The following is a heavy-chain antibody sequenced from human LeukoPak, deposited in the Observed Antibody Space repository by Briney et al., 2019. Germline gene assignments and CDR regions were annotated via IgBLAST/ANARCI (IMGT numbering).Heavy chain of an antibody. CDR3: AKITKATTPNY. Sequence: GGSLRLSCGASGLTFSNYAMNWVRQASGKGLEWVSGITDSGRKTYYADSVKGRFSISRDNSKNTVYLQMSDLRAEDTAVYYCAKITKATTPNYWGQGTLVTVSS. V-gene: IGHV3-23*01. CDR2: ITDSGRKT. CDR1: GLTFSNYA. D-gene: IGHD3-10*01. J-gene: IGHJ4*02.